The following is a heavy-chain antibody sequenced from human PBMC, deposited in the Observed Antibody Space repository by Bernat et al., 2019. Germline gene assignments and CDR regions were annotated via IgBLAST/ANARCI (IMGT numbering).Heavy chain of an antibody. CDR2: INHSGST. CDR3: ARANTKNDYGDPNPMDV. CDR1: GGSFSGYY. V-gene: IGHV4-34*01. Sequence: QVQLQQWGAGLLKPSETLSLTCAVYGGSFSGYYWSWIRQPPGKGLEWIGEINHSGSTNYNPSLKSRVTISVDTSKNQFSLKLSSVTAEDTAVYYCARANTKNDYGDPNPMDVWGQGTTVTVSS. J-gene: IGHJ6*02. D-gene: IGHD4-17*01.